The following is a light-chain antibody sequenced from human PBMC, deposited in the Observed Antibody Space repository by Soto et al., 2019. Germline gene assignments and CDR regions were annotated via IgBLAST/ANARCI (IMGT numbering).Light chain of an antibody. Sequence: SYELTQPPSVSVAPGKTARITCGGTNIGSKSVHWYQQKPGQAPVLVIYYDSDRPSGIPERFSGSNSGNTATLTISRVEAGDEADYYCQVWDSSSDHRAVFGGGTKLTVL. CDR3: QVWDSSSDHRAV. V-gene: IGLV3-21*04. CDR1: NIGSKS. J-gene: IGLJ2*01. CDR2: YDS.